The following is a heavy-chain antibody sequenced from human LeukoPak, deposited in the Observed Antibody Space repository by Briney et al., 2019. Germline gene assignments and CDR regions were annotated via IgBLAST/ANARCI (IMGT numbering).Heavy chain of an antibody. CDR1: GGTFSSYA. CDR2: SIPIFGTA. CDR3: AGIGYCSGGSCYGGQVRFDP. Sequence: ASVKVSCKASGGTFSSYAISWVRQAPGQGLEWMGGSIPIFGTANYAQKFQGRVTITTDESTSTAYLVLSSLRSEDTAVYYCAGIGYCSGGSCYGGQVRFDPWGQGTLVTVSS. V-gene: IGHV1-69*05. J-gene: IGHJ5*02. D-gene: IGHD2-15*01.